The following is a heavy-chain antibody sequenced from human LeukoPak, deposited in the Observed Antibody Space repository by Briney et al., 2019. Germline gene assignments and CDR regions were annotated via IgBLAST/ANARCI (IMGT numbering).Heavy chain of an antibody. CDR3: AKVGGGAWQQLVTYYFDY. V-gene: IGHV3-23*01. J-gene: IGHJ4*02. CDR1: GFTFSSYA. Sequence: GGSLRLSCAASGFTFSSYAMIWVRQAPGKGREWVSSISGSGGSTYYADSVKGRFTISRESYKNTLYLQMNSLRAEDTAVYYCAKVGGGAWQQLVTYYFDYWGQGTLVTVSS. D-gene: IGHD6-13*01. CDR2: ISGSGGST.